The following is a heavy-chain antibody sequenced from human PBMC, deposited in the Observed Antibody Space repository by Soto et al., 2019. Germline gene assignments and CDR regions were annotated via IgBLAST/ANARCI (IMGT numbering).Heavy chain of an antibody. CDR2: TSGSGGSA. Sequence: EVQLLQSGGGLVQPGMSLRISCVASGFSFSSYAMSWVRQAPGKGLEWVSSTSGSGGSAYYADSVKGRFTIARDNSKNTLHLEVSSLRAEDTAVYYCAKGGGRRNQLLYGYYFHGMDVWGQGTTVTVSS. CDR1: GFSFSSYA. V-gene: IGHV3-23*01. D-gene: IGHD3-10*01. CDR3: AKGGGRRNQLLYGYYFHGMDV. J-gene: IGHJ6*02.